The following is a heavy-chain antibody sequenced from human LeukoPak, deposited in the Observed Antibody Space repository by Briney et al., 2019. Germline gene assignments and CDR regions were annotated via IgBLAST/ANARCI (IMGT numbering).Heavy chain of an antibody. CDR2: ISSSSSYI. CDR3: ARESLGGGFDY. J-gene: IGHJ4*02. D-gene: IGHD1-26*01. Sequence: GGSLRLSCAASGFTFSSYWMSWVRQAPGKGLEWVSSISSSSSYIYYADSVKGRFTISRDNAKNSLYLQMNSPRAEDTAVYYCARESLGGGFDYWGQGTLVTVSS. CDR1: GFTFSSYW. V-gene: IGHV3-21*01.